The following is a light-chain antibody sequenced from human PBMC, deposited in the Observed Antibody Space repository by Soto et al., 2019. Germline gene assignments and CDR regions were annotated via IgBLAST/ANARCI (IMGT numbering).Light chain of an antibody. CDR2: KDS. V-gene: IGLV3-25*03. CDR1: ALPKQY. J-gene: IGLJ3*02. Sequence: SYELTQPPSVSVSPGQTARITCSGDALPKQYAYWYQQKPGQAPVMLIYKDSERPSGIPERFSGSSSGTTVMLTISGVQAEDEADYYCQSADSSGSYEVFGGGTKLTVL. CDR3: QSADSSGSYEV.